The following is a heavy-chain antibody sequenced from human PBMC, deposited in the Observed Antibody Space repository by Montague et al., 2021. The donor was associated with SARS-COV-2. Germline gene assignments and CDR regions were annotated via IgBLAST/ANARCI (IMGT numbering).Heavy chain of an antibody. CDR1: GTSFSGYY. J-gene: IGHJ6*03. Sequence: SETLSLTCAVHGTSFSGYYWNWIRQPPGKGLEWIGEINHAGSTKYSPSLKSRLTISADTSKSQFSLKLTSVAAADTAVYYCARLRDGVVPSPILGVGPYYSYYYMDVWGRGTTVTVSS. CDR3: ARLRDGVVPSPILGVGPYYSYYYMDV. CDR2: INHAGST. D-gene: IGHD3-10*01. V-gene: IGHV4-34*01.